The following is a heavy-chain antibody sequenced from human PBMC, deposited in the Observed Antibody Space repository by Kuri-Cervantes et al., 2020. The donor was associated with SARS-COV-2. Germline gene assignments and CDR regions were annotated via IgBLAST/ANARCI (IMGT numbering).Heavy chain of an antibody. J-gene: IGHJ3*02. Sequence: ASVKVSCKASGYTFTGDYMHWVRQAPGQGLEWMGWINPNSGGTNYAQKFQDWVSMTRDTSISTVYMELSRLRSDDPAADYCARSTPFRGHVVISQGGDFDIWGQGTMVTVSS. D-gene: IGHD3-22*01. CDR3: ARSTPFRGHVVISQGGDFDI. CDR2: INPNSGGT. CDR1: GYTFTGDY. V-gene: IGHV1-2*04.